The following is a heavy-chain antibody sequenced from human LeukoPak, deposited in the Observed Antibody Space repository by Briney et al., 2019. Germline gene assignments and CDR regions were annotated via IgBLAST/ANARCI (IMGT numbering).Heavy chain of an antibody. CDR2: INPNSGGT. D-gene: IGHD1-26*01. V-gene: IGHV1-2*02. Sequence: ASVKVSCKASGYTFTSYYMHWVRQAPGQGLEWMGWINPNSGGTNYAQKFQGRVTMTRDTSISTAYMELSRLRSDDTAVYYCARTIKDSGSYSYWGQGTLVTVSS. CDR3: ARTIKDSGSYSY. J-gene: IGHJ4*02. CDR1: GYTFTSYY.